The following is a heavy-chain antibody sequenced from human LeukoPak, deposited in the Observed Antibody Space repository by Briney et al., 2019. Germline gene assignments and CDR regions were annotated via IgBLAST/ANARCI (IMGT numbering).Heavy chain of an antibody. V-gene: IGHV4-34*01. J-gene: IGHJ4*02. CDR2: INHSGST. CDR1: GGSFSGDY. CDR3: ARVGIAVAGFDC. D-gene: IGHD6-19*01. Sequence: PSETLSLTCAVYGGSFSGDYWSWIRHPPGKGLEWIGEINHSGSTNYNPSLKSRVTISVDTSKNQFSLKLSSVTAADTAVYYCARVGIAVAGFDCWGQGTLVTVSS.